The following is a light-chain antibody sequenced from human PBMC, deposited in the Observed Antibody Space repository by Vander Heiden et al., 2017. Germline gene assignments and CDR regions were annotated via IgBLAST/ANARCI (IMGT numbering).Light chain of an antibody. CDR1: QSVNRN. Sequence: EIVFTQSPGTLSLSPGERATLSCRASQSVNRNLAWYQQKRGQAPRLLIYDASSRATGIPDRVSGSGSGTDFTLTISRLEPEDFAVYYCQQDGSSPGTFGQGTKVEIK. CDR2: DAS. CDR3: QQDGSSPGT. J-gene: IGKJ1*01. V-gene: IGKV3-20*01.